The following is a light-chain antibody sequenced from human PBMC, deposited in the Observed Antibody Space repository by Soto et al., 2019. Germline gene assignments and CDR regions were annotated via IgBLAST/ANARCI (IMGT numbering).Light chain of an antibody. Sequence: DIQMTQSPSSVSVSVGDRVTITCRASQGINSWLAWYQQKPGKAPKLLIYAASNLQSGVPSRFSGSGSGSGTDFTLTISSLQPEDFEIYYCQQANSFPLTFGGGTKVEIK. J-gene: IGKJ4*01. CDR2: AAS. V-gene: IGKV1-12*01. CDR1: QGINSW. CDR3: QQANSFPLT.